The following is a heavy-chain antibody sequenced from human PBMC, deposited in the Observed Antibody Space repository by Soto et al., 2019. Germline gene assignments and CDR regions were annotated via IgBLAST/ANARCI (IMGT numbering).Heavy chain of an antibody. Sequence: QVQLVQSGAEVKKPGASVKVSCKASGYTFTSYYMHWVLQAPGQGLEWMGIINPSGGSTCYAQKFPGRVTMTRDTSTSTVYMELSSLRSEDTAVYSCAREPYDSSGYYVHFDYGGKGTLVTVSA. CDR2: INPSGGST. D-gene: IGHD3-22*01. J-gene: IGHJ4*02. CDR1: GYTFTSYY. CDR3: AREPYDSSGYYVHFDY. V-gene: IGHV1-46*01.